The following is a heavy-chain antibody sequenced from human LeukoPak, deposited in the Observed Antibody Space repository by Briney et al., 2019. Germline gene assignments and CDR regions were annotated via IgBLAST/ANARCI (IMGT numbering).Heavy chain of an antibody. Sequence: PGGSLRLSCAASGFTFSSYSMNWVRQAPGKGLEWVSYISIGSSTIHYADSVKGRFTISGDNAKNSLYLQMNSLRVEDTAVYYCARGSEGGWYGMFDYWGQGTLVTVSS. D-gene: IGHD6-19*01. V-gene: IGHV3-48*04. CDR1: GFTFSSYS. CDR3: ARGSEGGWYGMFDY. J-gene: IGHJ4*02. CDR2: ISIGSSTI.